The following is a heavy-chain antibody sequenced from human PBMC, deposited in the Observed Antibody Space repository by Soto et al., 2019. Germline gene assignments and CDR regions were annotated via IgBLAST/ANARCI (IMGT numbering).Heavy chain of an antibody. CDR2: ISYTEST. Sequence: SETLSLTCTVSGDSISSSSFYWGWIRQPPGKGLEWIGSISYTESTYFHNPSLKSRVTISVDTSENQFSLRLSSVTAADTAVYYCAGYIMFRGIATWGQGILVTVSS. CDR1: GDSISSSSFY. D-gene: IGHD3-10*01. J-gene: IGHJ5*02. V-gene: IGHV4-39*01. CDR3: AGYIMFRGIAT.